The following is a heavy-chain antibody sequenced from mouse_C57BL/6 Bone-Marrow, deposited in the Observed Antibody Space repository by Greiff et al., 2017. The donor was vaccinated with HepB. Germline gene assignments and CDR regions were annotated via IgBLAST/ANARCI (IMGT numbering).Heavy chain of an antibody. CDR3: ARDSPLNWDVWYFDV. D-gene: IGHD4-1*01. CDR2: ISYDGSN. V-gene: IGHV3-6*01. Sequence: VQLQQSGPGLVKPSQSLSLTCSVTGYSITSGYYWNWIRQFPGNKLEWMGYISYDGSNNYNPSLKNRISITRDTSKNQFFLKLNSVTTEDTATYYCARDSPLNWDVWYFDVWGTGTTVTVSS. CDR1: GYSITSGYY. J-gene: IGHJ1*03.